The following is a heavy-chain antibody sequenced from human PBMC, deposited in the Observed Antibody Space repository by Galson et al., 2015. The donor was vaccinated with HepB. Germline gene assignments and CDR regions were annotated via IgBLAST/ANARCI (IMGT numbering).Heavy chain of an antibody. J-gene: IGHJ4*02. CDR1: GFTFSRNA. CDR2: ITGSGDET. Sequence: SLRLSCAGSGFTFSRNAMTWVRQAPGKGLEWVSVITGSGDETYYADSVRGRFIIFRDNSRDTLYLQMNSLRAEDTALYYCARTTWRDKDWPIFDYWGQGTLVTVSS. V-gene: IGHV3-23*01. D-gene: IGHD3/OR15-3a*01. CDR3: ARTTWRDKDWPIFDY.